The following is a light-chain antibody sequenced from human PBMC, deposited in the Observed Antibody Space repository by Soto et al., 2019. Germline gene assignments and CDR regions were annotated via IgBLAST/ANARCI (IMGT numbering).Light chain of an antibody. CDR3: SSYTSSSIPYV. CDR2: DVS. CDR1: NSDVGGYNF. J-gene: IGLJ1*01. Sequence: QSALTQPASVSGSPGQSITISCTGTNSDVGGYNFVSWYQQHPGKAPKLMIYDVSNRPSGVSNRFSGSKSGNTASLNISGLQADDEADYYCSSYTSSSIPYVFGIGTKVTVL. V-gene: IGLV2-14*01.